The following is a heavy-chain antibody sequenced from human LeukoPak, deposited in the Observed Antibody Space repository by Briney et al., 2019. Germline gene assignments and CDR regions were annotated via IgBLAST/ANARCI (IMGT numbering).Heavy chain of an antibody. CDR1: GFTFSSYA. CDR2: ISSNGGST. J-gene: IGHJ4*02. CDR3: ARDQIYCTGGYCYFDY. D-gene: IGHD2-8*02. Sequence: GRSLRLSCSASGFTFSSYAMHWVRQAPGKGLEYVSAISSNGGSTYYADSVKGRFTISRDNSRNTLYLQMNGVRAEDTAVYYCARDQIYCTGGYCYFDYWGRGTLVTVSS. V-gene: IGHV3-64*04.